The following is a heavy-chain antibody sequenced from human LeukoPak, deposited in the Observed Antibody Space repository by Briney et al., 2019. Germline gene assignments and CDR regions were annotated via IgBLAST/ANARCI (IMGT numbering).Heavy chain of an antibody. V-gene: IGHV3-7*01. CDR2: IKQDGSEK. Sequence: PGGSLRLSCAASGFTFSSYGMHWVRQAPGKGLEWVANIKQDGSEKYYVDSVKGRFTISRDNAKNSLYLQMNSLRAEDTAVYYCAREQGYCSGGSCHLDYWGQGTLVTVSS. CDR1: GFTFSSYG. D-gene: IGHD2-15*01. J-gene: IGHJ4*02. CDR3: AREQGYCSGGSCHLDY.